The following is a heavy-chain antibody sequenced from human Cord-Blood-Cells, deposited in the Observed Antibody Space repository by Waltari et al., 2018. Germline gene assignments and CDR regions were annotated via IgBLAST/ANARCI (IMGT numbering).Heavy chain of an antibody. CDR2: IKQDGREK. D-gene: IGHD1-20*01. V-gene: IGHV3-7*01. CDR1: GFPFSSYW. J-gene: IGHJ4*02. CDR3: AGVLVTGNNFDY. Sequence: EVQLVESGGGLVQPGGSLRSSCAAAGFPFSSYWMTWVRQAPGKGVEWVANIKQDGREKYYVESGKGRFTISRENAKNSLYLQMNSLRAEDTAVYYCAGVLVTGNNFDYWGQGTLVTVSS.